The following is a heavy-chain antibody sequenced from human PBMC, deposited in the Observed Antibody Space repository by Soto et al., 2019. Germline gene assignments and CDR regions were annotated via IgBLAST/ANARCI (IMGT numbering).Heavy chain of an antibody. Sequence: KPSETLSLTCTVSGGSISSYYWSWIRQPPGKGLEWIGYIYYSGSTNYNPSLKSRVTISVDTSKNQFSLKLSSVTAADTAVYYCAREGGYSSGWGRNWFDPWGQGTLVTVPQ. V-gene: IGHV4-59*01. CDR3: AREGGYSSGWGRNWFDP. CDR1: GGSISSYY. J-gene: IGHJ5*02. D-gene: IGHD6-19*01. CDR2: IYYSGST.